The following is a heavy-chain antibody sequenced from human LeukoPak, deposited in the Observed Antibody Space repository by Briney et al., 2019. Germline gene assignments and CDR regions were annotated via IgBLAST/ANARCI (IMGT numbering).Heavy chain of an antibody. D-gene: IGHD2-21*01. J-gene: IGHJ3*02. CDR3: AKDMAYCGGDCYYAFDI. V-gene: IGHV3-30*02. CDR2: IRYDGSNK. CDR1: GFTFSSYG. Sequence: GGSLRLSCAASGFTFSSYGMHWVRQAPGKGLEGVAFIRYDGSNKYYADSVKGRFTIFRDNSKNTLYLQMNSLRAEDTAVYYCAKDMAYCGGDCYYAFDIWGQGTMVTVSS.